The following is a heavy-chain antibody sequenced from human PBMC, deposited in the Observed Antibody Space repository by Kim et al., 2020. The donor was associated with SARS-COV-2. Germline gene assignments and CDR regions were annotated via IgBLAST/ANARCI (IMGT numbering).Heavy chain of an antibody. Sequence: GGSLRLSCAASGFTFSNAWMSWVRQAPGKGLEWVGRIKSKTDGGTTDYAAPVKGRFTISRDDSKNTLYLQMNSLKTEDTAVYYCTTDILVVPAAIGWFDPWGQGTLVTVSS. CDR2: IKSKTDGGTT. J-gene: IGHJ5*02. D-gene: IGHD2-2*02. CDR1: GFTFSNAW. CDR3: TTDILVVPAAIGWFDP. V-gene: IGHV3-15*01.